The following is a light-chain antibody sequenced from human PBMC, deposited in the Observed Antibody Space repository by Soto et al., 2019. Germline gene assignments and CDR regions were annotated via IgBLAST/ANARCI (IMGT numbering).Light chain of an antibody. CDR3: QKYGSGRV. CDR2: AAS. Sequence: DIQMTQSPTSLSASVGDRVTITCRASQGIRNFVAWYQQKPGKAPKLLIYAASTLQSGVPSRFSGSGSGTDFALTINDLQPEVVATYSCQKYGSGRVFGPGTKVQIK. V-gene: IGKV1-27*01. J-gene: IGKJ3*01. CDR1: QGIRNF.